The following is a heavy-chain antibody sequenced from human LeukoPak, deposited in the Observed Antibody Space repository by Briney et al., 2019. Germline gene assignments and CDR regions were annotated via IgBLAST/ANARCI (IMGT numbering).Heavy chain of an antibody. CDR1: GDSVSSNSAA. Sequence: PPLTCAISGDSVSSNSAAWNWIRQSPSRGLEWLGRTYYRSKWSTDYAVSVKSRITVNPDTSKNQFSLQLNSVTPEDTAVYYCARLENWAFDFWGQGTLITVSS. D-gene: IGHD7-27*01. CDR3: ARLENWAFDF. CDR2: TYYRSKWST. V-gene: IGHV6-1*01. J-gene: IGHJ4*02.